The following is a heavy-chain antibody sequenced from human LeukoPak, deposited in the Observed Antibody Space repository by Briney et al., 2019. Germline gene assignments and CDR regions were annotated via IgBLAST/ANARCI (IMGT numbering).Heavy chain of an antibody. CDR1: GGSISSYY. J-gene: IGHJ4*02. CDR3: ARDPSGWYDY. D-gene: IGHD6-19*01. CDR2: IYYSGST. V-gene: IGHV4-59*01. Sequence: SETLSLTXTVSGGSISSYYWSSIRQPPGKGLEWIGYIYYSGSTNYNPSLKSRVTISVDTSKNQFSLKLSSVTAADTAVYYCARDPSGWYDYWGQGTLVTVSS.